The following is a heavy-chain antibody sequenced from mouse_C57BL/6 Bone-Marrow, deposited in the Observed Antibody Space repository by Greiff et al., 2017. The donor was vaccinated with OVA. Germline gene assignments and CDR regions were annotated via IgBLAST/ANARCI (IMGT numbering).Heavy chain of an antibody. V-gene: IGHV7-3*01. Sequence: EVKLMESGGGLVQPGGSLSLSCAASGFTFTDYYMSWVRQPPGKALEWLGFIRNKANGYTTEYSASVQGRFTISRDNSQSILYLQMKDLRAEDSATYYCARYIRGVPHWYFDVWGTGTTVTVSS. CDR1: GFTFTDYY. CDR3: ARYIRGVPHWYFDV. D-gene: IGHD5-1*01. CDR2: IRNKANGYTT. J-gene: IGHJ1*03.